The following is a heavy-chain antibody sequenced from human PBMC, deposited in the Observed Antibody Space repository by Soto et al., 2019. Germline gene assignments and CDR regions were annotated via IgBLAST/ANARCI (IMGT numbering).Heavy chain of an antibody. Sequence: ASVEVSCEASGGTFTNYAFSWVRQAPGQGLEGMGGIIPIFGTPDYAQKFQGRVTITADESTRTASMELSSLRSDDTAVYYCATERSVGYCITTTCPETFYYYAMDVWGQGSPVPVYS. CDR2: IIPIFGTP. D-gene: IGHD2-2*01. CDR3: ATERSVGYCITTTCPETFYYYAMDV. CDR1: GGTFTNYA. J-gene: IGHJ6*02. V-gene: IGHV1-69*13.